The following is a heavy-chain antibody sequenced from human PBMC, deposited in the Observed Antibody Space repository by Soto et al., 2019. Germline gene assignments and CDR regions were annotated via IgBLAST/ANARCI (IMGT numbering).Heavy chain of an antibody. CDR2: ISYDGSNK. CDR1: GFTFSSYA. J-gene: IGHJ6*02. CDR3: ASRSSGWYALPYYYYGMDV. Sequence: QVQLVESGGGVVQPGRSLRLSCAASGFTFSSYAMHWVRQAPGKGLEWVAVISYDGSNKYYADSVKGRFTISIDNSKNTLYLQMNSLRAEDTAVYYCASRSSGWYALPYYYYGMDVWGQGTTVTVSS. V-gene: IGHV3-30-3*01. D-gene: IGHD6-19*01.